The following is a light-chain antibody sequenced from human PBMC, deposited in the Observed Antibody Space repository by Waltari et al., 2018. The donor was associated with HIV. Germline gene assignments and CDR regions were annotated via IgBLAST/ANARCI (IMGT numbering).Light chain of an antibody. J-gene: IGLJ2*01. CDR3: SSFAGSNNLMV. CDR1: SRDVGGYNY. V-gene: IGLV2-8*01. CDR2: QVN. Sequence: QSALTQPPSASGSPGQSVTISCTGTSRDVGGYNYVSCYQQHPVKAPKLMIYQVNKRPSGVPARFSGTKSGNRASLTVSGLQAEDEADYYCSSFAGSNNLMVFGGGTKLTVL.